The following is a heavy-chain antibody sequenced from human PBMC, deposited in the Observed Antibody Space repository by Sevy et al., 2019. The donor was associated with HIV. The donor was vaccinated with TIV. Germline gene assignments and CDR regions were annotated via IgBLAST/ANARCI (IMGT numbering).Heavy chain of an antibody. CDR2: ISGSGGST. D-gene: IGHD4-17*01. J-gene: IGHJ4*02. CDR1: GFTFSSYG. CDR3: AKALVRVFYGDSIFFDY. Sequence: GGSLRLSCAASGFTFSSYGMHWVRQAPGRGLGWVLAISGSGGSTFYAESVKGRFIISRDNSKNTLYLQMSSLRAEDMAVYYCAKALVRVFYGDSIFFDYWGQGTLVTVSS. V-gene: IGHV3-23*01.